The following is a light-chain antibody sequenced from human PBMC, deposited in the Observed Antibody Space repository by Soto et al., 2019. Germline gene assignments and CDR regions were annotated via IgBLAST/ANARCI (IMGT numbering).Light chain of an antibody. Sequence: EIVLTQSPATLSLSPGERATLPCRASQSISSYLAWYQQKPGQAPRLLIYDVSNRATGMPARFSGSGSGTDFTLTISSLEPEDFAVYHCQQRSYWPRTFGQGTKVEIK. CDR3: QQRSYWPRT. CDR1: QSISSY. J-gene: IGKJ1*01. CDR2: DVS. V-gene: IGKV3-11*01.